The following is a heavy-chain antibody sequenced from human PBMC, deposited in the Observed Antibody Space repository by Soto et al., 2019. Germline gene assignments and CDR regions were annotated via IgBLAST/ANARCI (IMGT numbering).Heavy chain of an antibody. J-gene: IGHJ5*02. CDR3: TTWAFYYGS. Sequence: GGSLRLSCAASGFTFTNAGMSWVRQAPGKGLEWVGRIGSKNDGGTTDYAAPVKGRFSISRDDSKNMLYLQTDSPKSEDTGVYYCTTWAFYYGSWGQGTLVTVSS. CDR1: GFTFTNAG. V-gene: IGHV3-15*04. D-gene: IGHD3-10*01. CDR2: IGSKNDGGTT.